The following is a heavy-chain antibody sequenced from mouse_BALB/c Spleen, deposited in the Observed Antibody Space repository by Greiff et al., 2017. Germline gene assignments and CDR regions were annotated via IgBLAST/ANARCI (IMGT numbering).Heavy chain of an antibody. V-gene: IGHV5-17*02. CDR1: GFTFSSFG. Sequence: EVQLVESGGGLVQPGGSRKLSCAASGFTFSSFGMHWVRQAPEKGLEWVAYISSGSSTIYYADTVKGRFTISRDNPKNTLFLQMTSLRSEDTAMYYCARSYGNEGAWFAYWGQGTLVTVSA. J-gene: IGHJ3*01. CDR3: ARSYGNEGAWFAY. D-gene: IGHD2-10*02. CDR2: ISSGSSTI.